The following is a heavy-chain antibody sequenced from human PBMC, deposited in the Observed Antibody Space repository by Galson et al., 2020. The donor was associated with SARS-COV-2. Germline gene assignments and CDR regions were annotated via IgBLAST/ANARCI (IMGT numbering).Heavy chain of an antibody. J-gene: IGHJ4*02. CDR2: IYYSGST. Sequence: ASETLPLTCIVSGDSISGYHWSWIRQPPGKGLEWIAYIYYSGSTNYNPSLNSRVTISVDTSRNQFSLKQTSVTAADTAVYYCARLNLVGATTVYFDYWGQGTLVTVSS. CDR1: GDSISGYH. D-gene: IGHD1-26*01. V-gene: IGHV4-59*01. CDR3: ARLNLVGATTVYFDY.